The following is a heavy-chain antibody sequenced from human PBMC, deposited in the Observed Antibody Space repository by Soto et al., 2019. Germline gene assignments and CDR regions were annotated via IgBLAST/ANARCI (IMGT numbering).Heavy chain of an antibody. Sequence: QVQLVQSGAEVKKPGSSVKVSCKASGGTFSSYAISWVRQAPGQGLEWMGGIIPIFGTANYAQKFQGRVTLTADESTSPASMERSSLRSEDTAVYYCARDGERTVCCRSRFVVVHFDYWGQGTLVTVSS. J-gene: IGHJ4*02. D-gene: IGHD3-16*02. V-gene: IGHV1-69*12. CDR3: ARDGERTVCCRSRFVVVHFDY. CDR1: GGTFSSYA. CDR2: IIPIFGTA.